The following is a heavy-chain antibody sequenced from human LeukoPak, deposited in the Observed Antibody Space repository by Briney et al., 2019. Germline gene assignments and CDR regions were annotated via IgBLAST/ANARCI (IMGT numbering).Heavy chain of an antibody. CDR2: ISYDGSNK. V-gene: IGHV3-30-3*01. CDR3: ARFGSSGSDADP. Sequence: GGSLRLSCAASGFTFSSYAMHWVRQAPGKGLEWVAVISYDGSNKYYADSVKGRFTISRDNSKNTLYLQMNSLRAEDTAVYYCARFGSSGSDADPWGQGTQVTVSS. J-gene: IGHJ5*02. D-gene: IGHD3-22*01. CDR1: GFTFSSYA.